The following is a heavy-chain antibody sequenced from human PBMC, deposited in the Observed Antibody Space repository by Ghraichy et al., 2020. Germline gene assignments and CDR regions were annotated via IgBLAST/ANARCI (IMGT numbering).Heavy chain of an antibody. Sequence: GGSLRLSCAASEFTFSKYGMNWVRQAPGKGLEWISYISSSSTSIYYADSVRGRFTMSRDNSNNSLSLQMASLRDEDTAVYHCARAGSGYGAQSYFYGMDVWGQGTTVHVSS. J-gene: IGHJ6*02. CDR3: ARAGSGYGAQSYFYGMDV. CDR1: EFTFSKYG. CDR2: ISSSSTSI. D-gene: IGHD5-12*01. V-gene: IGHV3-48*02.